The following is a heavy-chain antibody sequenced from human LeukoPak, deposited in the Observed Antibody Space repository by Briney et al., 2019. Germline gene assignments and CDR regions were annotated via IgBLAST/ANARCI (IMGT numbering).Heavy chain of an antibody. J-gene: IGHJ4*02. Sequence: ASVKVSCKASGYTFSNYDISWVRQAPGQGLEWMGWKSAYNGDTKYATKLQGRVTLTTETSTSTAYMELRSLRSDDTAVYYCAKGYTSSWYLSDWGQGTLVTVSS. V-gene: IGHV1-18*01. CDR1: GYTFSNYD. CDR3: AKGYTSSWYLSD. D-gene: IGHD6-13*01. CDR2: KSAYNGDT.